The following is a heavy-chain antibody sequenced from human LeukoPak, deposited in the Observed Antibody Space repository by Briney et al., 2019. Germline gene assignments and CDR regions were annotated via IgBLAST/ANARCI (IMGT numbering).Heavy chain of an antibody. CDR1: GGSISSGSYY. CDR2: IYTSGST. D-gene: IGHD2-2*01. CDR3: ARAAGYCSSTSCYGNYNWFDP. Sequence: PSGTLSLTCTVSGGSISSGSYYWSWIRQPAGKGLEWIGRIYTSGSTNYNPSLKSRVTISVDTSKNQFSLKLSSVTAADTAVYYCARAAGYCSSTSCYGNYNWFDPWGQGTLVTVSS. J-gene: IGHJ5*02. V-gene: IGHV4-61*02.